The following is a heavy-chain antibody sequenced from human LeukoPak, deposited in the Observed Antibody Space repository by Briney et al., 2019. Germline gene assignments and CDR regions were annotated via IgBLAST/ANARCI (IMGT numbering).Heavy chain of an antibody. CDR2: INGGNGVT. CDR1: GNTFNIYY. J-gene: IGHJ4*02. Sequence: ASVKVSCKASGNTFNIYYFHWVRQAPGQGLEWMGIINGGNGVTAYAQSFQGRVTLTRDTSASTAYMELSSLRSEDTAIYYCASEKNYGDKYFDSWGQGTVVTVSS. V-gene: IGHV1-46*02. CDR3: ASEKNYGDKYFDS. D-gene: IGHD4-17*01.